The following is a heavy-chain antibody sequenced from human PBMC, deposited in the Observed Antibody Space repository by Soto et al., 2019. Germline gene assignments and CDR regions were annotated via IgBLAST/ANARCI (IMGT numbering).Heavy chain of an antibody. J-gene: IGHJ4*02. CDR1: GFPVSSNY. D-gene: IGHD5-18*01. Sequence: GGSLILSCASSGFPVSSNYMNLVRPAPGKGLEWVSIIYSDGTTSYADSVKGRFTISRDNFKNTLHLQMNSLRSEDTAVYYCARGADTAMVTLDYWGQATRVNVSA. V-gene: IGHV3-53*05. CDR2: IYSDGTT. CDR3: ARGADTAMVTLDY.